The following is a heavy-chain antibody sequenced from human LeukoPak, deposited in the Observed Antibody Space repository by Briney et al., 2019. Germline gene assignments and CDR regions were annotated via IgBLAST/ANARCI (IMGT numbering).Heavy chain of an antibody. CDR1: GFSFTTYW. CDR3: AREGRLGGNWFDP. V-gene: IGHV3-48*04. D-gene: IGHD3-16*01. Sequence: GGSLRLSCAASGFSFTTYWMSWVRQAPGKGLEWVSYISSSGSTIYYADSVKGRFTISRDNAKNSLYLQMNSLRAEDTAVYYCAREGRLGGNWFDPWGQGTLVTVSS. J-gene: IGHJ5*02. CDR2: ISSSGSTI.